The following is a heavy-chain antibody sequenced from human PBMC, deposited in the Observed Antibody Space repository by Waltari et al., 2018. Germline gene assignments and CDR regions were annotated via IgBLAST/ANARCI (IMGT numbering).Heavy chain of an antibody. CDR3: ARSCGLRCHWFDP. J-gene: IGHJ5*02. D-gene: IGHD4-17*01. CDR2: INIDESGT. CDR1: GFTFTRYG. Sequence: EVQLVESGGGLVQPGGSLRLSCAASGFTFTRYGMHWVRQAPGKGLVWVSRINIDESGTSYADSVKGRFTISRDNTKNTLYLQMNSLRAEDTAVYYCARSCGLRCHWFDPWGQGTLVTVSS. V-gene: IGHV3-74*01.